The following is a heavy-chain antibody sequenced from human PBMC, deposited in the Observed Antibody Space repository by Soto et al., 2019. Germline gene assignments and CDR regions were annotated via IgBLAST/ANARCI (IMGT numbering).Heavy chain of an antibody. J-gene: IGHJ6*02. CDR3: AKDRRPNYYYGMDV. V-gene: IGHV3-30*18. CDR2: ISYDGSNK. D-gene: IGHD6-25*01. Sequence: QVQLVESGGGVVQPERSLRLSCAASGFTFSSYGMHWVRQAPGKGLEWVAVISYDGSNKYYADSVKGRFTISRDNSKNTLYLQMNSLRAEDTAVYYCAKDRRPNYYYGMDVWGQGTTVTVSS. CDR1: GFTFSSYG.